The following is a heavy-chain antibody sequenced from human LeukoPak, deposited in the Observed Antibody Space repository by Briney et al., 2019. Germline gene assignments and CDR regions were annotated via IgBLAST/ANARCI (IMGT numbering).Heavy chain of an antibody. CDR2: MYYSGNS. V-gene: IGHV4-59*08. CDR1: GASIRSHY. CDR3: ARHYDIEDFGFDY. J-gene: IGHJ4*02. D-gene: IGHD3-9*01. Sequence: SETLSLTCTVSGASIRSHYWSWIRQPPGKGLEWIGYMYYSGNSNYNPALKSRVTISVDKSKNQFSLKLSSVTAADTAVYYCARHYDIEDFGFDYWGQGTLVTVSS.